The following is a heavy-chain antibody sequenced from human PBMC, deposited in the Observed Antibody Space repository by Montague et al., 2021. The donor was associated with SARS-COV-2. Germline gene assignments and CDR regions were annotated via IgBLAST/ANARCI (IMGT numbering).Heavy chain of an antibody. CDR2: IFYKGXT. V-gene: IGHV4-39*01. J-gene: IGHJ4*02. Sequence: SETLSLTCSVSGGSITNSNYYWVWIRQPPGKGLEWIGRIFYKGXTXYXXXXKXRLTLSVDTSKNQFSQRLRSVTAADTAVYFCARLSWIPTAEPLTFDYWGQGALVTISS. CDR1: GGSITNSNYY. D-gene: IGHD5-18*01. CDR3: ARLSWIPTAEPLTFDY.